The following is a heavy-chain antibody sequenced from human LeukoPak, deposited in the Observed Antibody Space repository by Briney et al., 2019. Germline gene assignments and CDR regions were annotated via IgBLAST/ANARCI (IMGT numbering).Heavy chain of an antibody. CDR2: IRSKANSYAT. CDR1: GFTFSGSA. Sequence: PGGSLRLSCAASGFTFSGSAMHWVRQASGKGLEWVGRIRSKANSYATAYAASAKGRFTISRDDSKNTAYLQMNSLKTEDTAVYYCARSYGSGSYYNPGDVWGKGTTVTVSS. V-gene: IGHV3-73*01. J-gene: IGHJ6*04. CDR3: ARSYGSGSYYNPGDV. D-gene: IGHD3-10*01.